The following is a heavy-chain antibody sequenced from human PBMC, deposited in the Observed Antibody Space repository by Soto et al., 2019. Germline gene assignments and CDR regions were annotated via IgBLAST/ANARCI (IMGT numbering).Heavy chain of an antibody. V-gene: IGHV3-66*01. J-gene: IGHJ3*02. CDR1: GFTVSSNY. Sequence: PGGSLRLSCAASGFTVSSNYMSWVRQAPGKGLEWVSVIYSGGSTYYADSVKGRFTISRDNSKNTLYLQMNSLRAEDTAVYYCAREVSSSADDAFDIWGQGTMVTVSS. CDR3: AREVSSSADDAFDI. CDR2: IYSGGST. D-gene: IGHD3-22*01.